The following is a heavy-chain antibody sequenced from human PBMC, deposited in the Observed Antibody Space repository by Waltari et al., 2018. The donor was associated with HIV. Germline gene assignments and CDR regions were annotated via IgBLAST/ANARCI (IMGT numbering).Heavy chain of an antibody. CDR2: ISSSGSTI. J-gene: IGHJ3*02. CDR3: ARAFMIRGTGAFDI. CDR1: GFTFSSYE. D-gene: IGHD3-10*01. V-gene: IGHV3-48*03. Sequence: EVQVVESGGGLVQPGGSLRLSCAASGFTFSSYEMNWVRQAPGKGLEWVSYISSSGSTIYFADSVKGRFTMSRDNAKNSLYLRMNSLRAKDTAVYYCARAFMIRGTGAFDIWGQGTMVTVSS.